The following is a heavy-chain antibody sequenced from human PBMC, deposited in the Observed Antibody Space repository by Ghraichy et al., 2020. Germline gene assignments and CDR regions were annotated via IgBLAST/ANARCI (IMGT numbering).Heavy chain of an antibody. J-gene: IGHJ4*02. Sequence: SETLSLTCTVSGGSISSSSYYWGWIRQPPGKGLEWIGSIYYSGSTYYNTSLKSRVTISVDTSKNQFSLKLSSVTAADTAVYYCARLAGYYDILTGYYTSYYFDYWGQGTLVTVSS. D-gene: IGHD3-9*01. CDR1: GGSISSSSYY. CDR3: ARLAGYYDILTGYYTSYYFDY. CDR2: IYYSGST. V-gene: IGHV4-39*01.